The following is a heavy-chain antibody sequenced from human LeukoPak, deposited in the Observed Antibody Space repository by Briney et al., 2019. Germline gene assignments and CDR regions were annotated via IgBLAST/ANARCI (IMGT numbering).Heavy chain of an antibody. CDR2: IYYSRST. CDR1: GCSISSSSYY. J-gene: IGHJ2*01. D-gene: IGHD6-13*01. V-gene: IGHV4-39*01. CDR3: ARHPASIAAASVHWYFDL. Sequence: SETLSLTCTVSGCSISSSSYYWGWIRPPPGQGLVWVGRIYYSRSTYYNPSLKSRVTISVYTSKNQFSLKLSSVTAADTAVYYCARHPASIAAASVHWYFDLWGRGTLVTVSS.